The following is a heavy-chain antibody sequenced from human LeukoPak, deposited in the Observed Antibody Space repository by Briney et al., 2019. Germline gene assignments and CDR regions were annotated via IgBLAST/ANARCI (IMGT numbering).Heavy chain of an antibody. J-gene: IGHJ4*02. CDR1: GFTFSSYA. Sequence: GGSPRLSCAASGFTFSSYAMSWVRQAPGKGLEWVSAISGSGGSTYYADFVKGRFTISRDNSKNTLYLQMNSLRAEDTAVYYCATLYSSNRFDYFDYWGQGTLVTVSS. CDR3: ATLYSSNRFDYFDY. V-gene: IGHV3-23*01. D-gene: IGHD6-13*01. CDR2: ISGSGGST.